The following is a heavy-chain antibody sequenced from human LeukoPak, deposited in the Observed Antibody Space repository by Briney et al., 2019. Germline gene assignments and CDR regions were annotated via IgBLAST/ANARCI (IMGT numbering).Heavy chain of an antibody. CDR1: GYTFTGYY. V-gene: IGHV1-2*02. CDR3: ARKLATVVVPAALLIKRNDAFDI. D-gene: IGHD2-2*01. Sequence: GASVKVSCKASGYTFTGYYMHWVRQAPGQGLEWMGWINPNSGGTNYAQKFQGRVTMTRDTSISSVYMELSRLRSDDTAVYYCARKLATVVVPAALLIKRNDAFDIWGQGTMVTVSS. J-gene: IGHJ3*02. CDR2: INPNSGGT.